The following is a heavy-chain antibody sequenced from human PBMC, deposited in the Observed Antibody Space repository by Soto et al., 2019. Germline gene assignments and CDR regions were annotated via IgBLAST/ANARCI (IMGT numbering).Heavy chain of an antibody. CDR3: ASGDCSGGSCLEYCFDY. V-gene: IGHV1-69*01. J-gene: IGHJ4*02. CDR2: IIPIFGTA. Sequence: QVQLVQSGAEVKKPGSSVKVSCKASGGTFSSYAISWVRQAPGQGLEWMGGIIPIFGTANYAQKFQGRVTITADESTSTAYMELSSLRSEDTAVYYCASGDCSGGSCLEYCFDYWGQGTLVTVSS. CDR1: GGTFSSYA. D-gene: IGHD2-15*01.